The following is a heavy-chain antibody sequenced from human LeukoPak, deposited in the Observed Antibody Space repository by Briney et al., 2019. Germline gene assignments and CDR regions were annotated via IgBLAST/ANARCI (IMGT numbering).Heavy chain of an antibody. Sequence: APVTASCTASGYTFTGYYMHWVRQAPGQGLEWMGWINPNSGGTNYAQDFHGRVTMTRDTSISTAYMELSRLRSDDTAVYYCARAGYSGNLDWGEGTLVTVSS. D-gene: IGHD1-26*01. V-gene: IGHV1-2*02. J-gene: IGHJ4*02. CDR2: INPNSGGT. CDR3: ARAGYSGNLD. CDR1: GYTFTGYY.